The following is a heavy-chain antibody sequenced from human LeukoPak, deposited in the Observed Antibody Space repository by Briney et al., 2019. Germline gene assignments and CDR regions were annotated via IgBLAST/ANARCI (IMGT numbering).Heavy chain of an antibody. V-gene: IGHV4-59*01. Sequence: SETLSLTCTVSGGSISSYYWSWIRQPPGKGLEWIGYNYYSGSTNYNPSLKSRVTISVDTSKNQFSLKLSSVTAADTAVYYCARLGADDAFDIWGQGTMVTVSS. J-gene: IGHJ3*02. CDR3: ARLGADDAFDI. CDR2: NYYSGST. CDR1: GGSISSYY.